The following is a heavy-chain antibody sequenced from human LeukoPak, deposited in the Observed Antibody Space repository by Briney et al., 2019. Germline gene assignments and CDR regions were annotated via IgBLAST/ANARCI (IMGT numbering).Heavy chain of an antibody. CDR3: ARGSWELPTSILFDS. CDR2: ISVYNGNT. CDR1: GYTFTSYG. V-gene: IGHV1-18*01. D-gene: IGHD1-26*01. Sequence: GASVKVSCKASGYTFTSYGISWVRQAPGQGLEWMGWISVYNGNTNYAQNLQGRVTMTTDTSTSTAYMELRSLRSDDTAVYYCARGSWELPTSILFDSWGQGTLVIVSS. J-gene: IGHJ4*02.